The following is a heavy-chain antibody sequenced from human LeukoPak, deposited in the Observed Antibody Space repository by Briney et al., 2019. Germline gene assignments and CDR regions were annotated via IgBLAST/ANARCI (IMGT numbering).Heavy chain of an antibody. CDR3: VSVSAGLAEY. J-gene: IGHJ4*02. D-gene: IGHD2/OR15-2a*01. CDR2: ITNRAKGYTI. V-gene: IGHV3-72*01. CDR1: GFPFSDHW. Sequence: PGGSLRLSCATSGFPFSDHWMEWVRQAPGKGLEWVGRITNRAKGYTIEYVASVRGRFVISRDDSKDSVYLQMNSLKTEDTAVYYCVSVSAGLAEYWGQGTRVTVSS.